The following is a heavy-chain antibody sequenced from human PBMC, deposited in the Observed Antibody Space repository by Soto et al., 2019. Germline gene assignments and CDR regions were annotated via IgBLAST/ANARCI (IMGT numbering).Heavy chain of an antibody. CDR3: ARKTYDSSGYYYFDY. V-gene: IGHV4-31*03. J-gene: IGHJ4*02. D-gene: IGHD3-22*01. CDR2: IYYSGST. Sequence: SETLSLPRTVSGGSISSGGYYWSWIRQHPGKGLEWIGYIYYSGSTYYNPSLKSRVTISVDTSKNQFSLKLSSVTAADAAVYYCARKTYDSSGYYYFDYWGQGTLVTVSS. CDR1: GGSISSGGYY.